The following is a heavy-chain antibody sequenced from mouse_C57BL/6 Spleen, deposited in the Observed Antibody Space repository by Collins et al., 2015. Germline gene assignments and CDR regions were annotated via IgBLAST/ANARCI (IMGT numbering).Heavy chain of an antibody. CDR3: ARSEGYYAMDY. CDR1: GYTFTDYY. Sequence: QVQLKQSGAELVRPGASVKLSCKASGYTFTDYYINWVKQRPGQGLEWIARIYPGSGNTYYNEKFKGKATLTAEKSSSTAYMQLSSLTSEDSAVYFCARSEGYYAMDYWGQGTSVTVSS. V-gene: IGHV1-76*01. J-gene: IGHJ4*01. CDR2: IYPGSGNT.